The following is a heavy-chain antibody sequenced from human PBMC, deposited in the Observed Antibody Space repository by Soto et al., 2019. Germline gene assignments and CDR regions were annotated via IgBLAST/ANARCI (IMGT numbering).Heavy chain of an antibody. CDR3: SGDNSSWHGGDFDY. Sequence: QVPLGQSGAEVKKPGASVKVSCKASGYTFTSYGISWVRQAPGQGLEWMGWISAYNGNTNYAQKLQGRVTMTTDTSTSKAYMEVRSLRSDDTAVYYCSGDNSSWHGGDFDYWGQGTLVTVSS. D-gene: IGHD6-13*01. V-gene: IGHV1-18*04. J-gene: IGHJ4*02. CDR1: GYTFTSYG. CDR2: ISAYNGNT.